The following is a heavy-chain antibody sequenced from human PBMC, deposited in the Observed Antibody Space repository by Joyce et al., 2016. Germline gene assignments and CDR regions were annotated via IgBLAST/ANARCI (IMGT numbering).Heavy chain of an antibody. Sequence: EVQLVESGGVVVQPGGSLRLSCAASGFTFDDYTMHWVREAPGKALEWVSLMSGDGGSTYYADSVKGRFTISRDNSKNSLYLQMNSLRTEDTAWYYCAKDRGGFGVVISAYLDYWGQGTLVTVSS. CDR1: GFTFDDYT. D-gene: IGHD3-3*01. J-gene: IGHJ4*02. CDR3: AKDRGGFGVVISAYLDY. CDR2: MSGDGGST. V-gene: IGHV3-43*01.